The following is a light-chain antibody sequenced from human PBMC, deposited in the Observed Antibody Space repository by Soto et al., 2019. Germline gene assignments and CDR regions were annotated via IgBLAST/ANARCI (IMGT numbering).Light chain of an antibody. V-gene: IGKV3-20*01. CDR3: QQYGSSPRFT. J-gene: IGKJ3*01. CDR1: QSVSSSY. CDR2: GAS. Sequence: EIVLTQSPGTLSLSPGERATLSCRASQSVSSSYLAWYKQKPGQAPRLLIYGASSRATVIPDRFSGSGSGTDFTLTISRLEPEDFAVYYCQQYGSSPRFTFGPGTKVDIK.